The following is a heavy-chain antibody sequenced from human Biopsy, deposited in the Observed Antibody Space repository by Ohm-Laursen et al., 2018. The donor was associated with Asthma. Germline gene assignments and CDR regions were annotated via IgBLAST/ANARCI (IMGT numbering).Heavy chain of an antibody. J-gene: IGHJ4*02. V-gene: IGHV2-70*04. CDR1: GFSLSSSGAN. Sequence: QTLTLTCSFSGFSLSSSGANVNWIRQPPGKALEWLARIDWEEDKFYSTSLRTRLTISKGSSENQVVLTMTNMGPVDTATYYCTRHNDYWGPGILVTVSS. CDR2: IDWEEDK. CDR3: TRHNDY. D-gene: IGHD1-14*01.